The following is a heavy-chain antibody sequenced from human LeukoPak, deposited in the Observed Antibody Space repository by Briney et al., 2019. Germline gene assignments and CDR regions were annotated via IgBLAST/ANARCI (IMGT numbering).Heavy chain of an antibody. J-gene: IGHJ5*02. V-gene: IGHV3-23*01. Sequence: GGSLRLSCAASGFTFSSYAMSWVRQAPGKGLEWVSAISGSGGSTYYADSVKGRFTISRDNSKNTLYLQMNSLRAEDTAVYYCAKDLAVVVESNWFDPWGQGTLVTVSS. CDR1: GFTFSSYA. CDR2: ISGSGGST. CDR3: AKDLAVVVESNWFDP. D-gene: IGHD2-15*01.